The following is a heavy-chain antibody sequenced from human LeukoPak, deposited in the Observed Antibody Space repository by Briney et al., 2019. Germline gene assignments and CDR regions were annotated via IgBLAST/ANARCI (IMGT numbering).Heavy chain of an antibody. CDR2: IKQDGSEK. CDR1: GFTFSSYW. J-gene: IGHJ5*02. D-gene: IGHD2-21*02. Sequence: GSLRLSCAASGFTFSSYWMSWVRQAPGKGLEWVANIKQDGSEKYYVDSVEGRFTISRDNAKNSVYLQMNSLRAEDTAVYYCARDPPIYCGGDCYHPWGQGTLVTVSS. V-gene: IGHV3-7*01. CDR3: ARDPPIYCGGDCYHP.